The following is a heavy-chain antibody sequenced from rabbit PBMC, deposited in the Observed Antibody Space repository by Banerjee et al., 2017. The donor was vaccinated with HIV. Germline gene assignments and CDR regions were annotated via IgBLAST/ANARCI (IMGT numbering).Heavy chain of an antibody. CDR1: GFSFSGSYY. J-gene: IGHJ4*01. Sequence: QEQLEESGGGLVKPGASLTLTCTASGFSFSGSYYMCWVRQAPGKGLEWIACIYAGGSGSTYYASLATGRFTISKTSSTTVTLQMTSLTVADTATYFCARWGYGGDGYALNLWGPGTLVTVS. D-gene: IGHD6-1*01. CDR3: ARWGYGGDGYALNL. V-gene: IGHV1S45*01. CDR2: IYAGGSGST.